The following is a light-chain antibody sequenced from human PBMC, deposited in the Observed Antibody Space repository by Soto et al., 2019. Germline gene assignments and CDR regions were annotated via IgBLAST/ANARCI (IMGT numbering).Light chain of an antibody. CDR3: QQYGSSALT. V-gene: IGKV3-20*01. CDR2: DAS. Sequence: TQSPSTLSGSVGDRVTITCRASQTISSWLAWYQQKPGQAPRLLIYDASSRATGIPDRFSGGGSGTDFTLTISRLEPEDFAVYYCQQYGSSALTFGGGTKVDIK. CDR1: QTISSW. J-gene: IGKJ4*01.